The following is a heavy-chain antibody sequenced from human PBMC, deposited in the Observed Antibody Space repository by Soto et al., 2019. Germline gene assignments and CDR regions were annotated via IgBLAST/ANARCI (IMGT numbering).Heavy chain of an antibody. V-gene: IGHV3-43D*04. D-gene: IGHD6-25*01. J-gene: IGHJ6*02. CDR1: GFTFDDYA. CDR2: ISWDGGST. Sequence: GGSLRLSCAASGFTFDDYAMHWVRQAPGKGLEWVSLISWDGGSTYYADSVKGRFTISRDNSKNSLYLQMNSLRAEDTALYYCAKDIKGPADYYYYGMDVWGQGTTVTVSS. CDR3: AKDIKGPADYYYYGMDV.